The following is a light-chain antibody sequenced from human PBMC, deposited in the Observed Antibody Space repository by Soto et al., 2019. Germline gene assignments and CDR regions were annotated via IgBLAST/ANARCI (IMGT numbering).Light chain of an antibody. V-gene: IGKV3-11*01. CDR1: QSLSSY. CDR2: DAS. CDR3: QQRSNWLT. J-gene: IGKJ4*01. Sequence: EIVLTQSPATLSLSPGERATLSCRASQSLSSYLAWYQQKPGQAPRLLIYDASNRATGIPARFSGSGSGTDFTHALSSLEPADFAVYYCQQRSNWLTFGGGTKVEIK.